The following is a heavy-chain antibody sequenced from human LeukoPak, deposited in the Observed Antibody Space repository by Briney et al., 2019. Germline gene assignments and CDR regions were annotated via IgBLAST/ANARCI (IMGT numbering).Heavy chain of an antibody. J-gene: IGHJ6*02. CDR3: ARVSKAKKIAAAGTLYYYYGMDV. CDR2: ISSSSSYI. CDR1: GFTFSSYS. V-gene: IGHV3-21*01. Sequence: GGSLRLSCAASGFTFSSYSMNWVRQAPGKGLEWVSSISSSSSYIYYADSVKGRFTISRDNAKNSLYLQMNSLRAEDTAVYYCARVSKAKKIAAAGTLYYYYGMDVWGQGTTVTVSS. D-gene: IGHD6-13*01.